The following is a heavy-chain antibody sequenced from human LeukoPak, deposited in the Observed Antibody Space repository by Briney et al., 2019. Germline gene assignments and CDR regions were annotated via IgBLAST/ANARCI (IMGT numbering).Heavy chain of an antibody. J-gene: IGHJ4*02. V-gene: IGHV3-7*01. CDR2: IKHDESEK. Sequence: GGSLRLSCAASGFSYYSDWMDWLRQAPGKGLEWVANIKHDESEKNYLDSVKGRFTISRDNAQNSLYLQMNGLRVEDTAVYYCTRRLDDWGQGTLVTVSS. CDR3: TRRLDD. D-gene: IGHD3-16*01. CDR1: GFSYYSDW.